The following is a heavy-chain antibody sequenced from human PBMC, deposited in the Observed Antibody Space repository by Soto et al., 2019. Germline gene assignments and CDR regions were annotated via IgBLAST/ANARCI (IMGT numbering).Heavy chain of an antibody. CDR2: IYWDDDK. CDR3: AHSLVVVAATPWFDP. CDR1: GFSLSTSGVG. J-gene: IGHJ5*02. D-gene: IGHD2-15*01. Sequence: QITLKESGPTLVKPTQTLTLTCTFSGFSLSTSGVGVGWIRQPPGKALEWLALIYWDDDKRYSPSLKSRLTITKDTSKNQVVLTMTNMDPVDTAIYYCAHSLVVVAATPWFDPWGQGTLVTVSS. V-gene: IGHV2-5*02.